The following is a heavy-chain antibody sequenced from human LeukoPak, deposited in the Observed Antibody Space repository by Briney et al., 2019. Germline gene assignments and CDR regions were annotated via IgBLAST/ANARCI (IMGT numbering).Heavy chain of an antibody. CDR3: ARSGYYDSGTYKWWSDP. J-gene: IGHJ5*02. CDR2: ISYSGST. CDR1: GGSISSYY. Sequence: PSETLSLTCTVSGGSISSYYWSWIRQPPGKGLEWIGYISYSGSTNYNPSLKSRVTISIDMSRKQFSLKLSSVTAADTAVYYCARSGYYDSGTYKWWSDPWGQGTLVTVSS. V-gene: IGHV4-59*01. D-gene: IGHD3-22*01.